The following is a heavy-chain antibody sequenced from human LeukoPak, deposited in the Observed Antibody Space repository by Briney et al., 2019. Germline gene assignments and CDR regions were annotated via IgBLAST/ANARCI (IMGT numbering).Heavy chain of an antibody. V-gene: IGHV1-2*02. CDR2: INPNSGGT. CDR3: ARGPIYCSGGSCYPRLIDY. D-gene: IGHD2-15*01. Sequence: GASVKVSCKASGYTFTGYYMHWVRQAPGQGLEWMGWINPNSGGTNYAQKFQGRVTMTRDTSISTAYMELSRLRSDDTAVYYCARGPIYCSGGSCYPRLIDYWGQGTLVTVSS. CDR1: GYTFTGYY. J-gene: IGHJ4*02.